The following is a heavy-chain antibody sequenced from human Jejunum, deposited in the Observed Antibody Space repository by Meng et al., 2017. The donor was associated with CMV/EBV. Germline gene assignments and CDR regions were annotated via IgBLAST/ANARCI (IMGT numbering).Heavy chain of an antibody. Sequence: LRLSWAASGFTFSRNGMHWVRQAPGKGLEWVAFIRNDGRDKYYADSVKGRFTISSDNSKNTLYLQMNSLRVEDTAVYYCAKDRVPEDWGQGTLVTVSS. V-gene: IGHV3-30*02. CDR1: GFTFSRNG. CDR3: AKDRVPED. J-gene: IGHJ4*02. CDR2: IRNDGRDK.